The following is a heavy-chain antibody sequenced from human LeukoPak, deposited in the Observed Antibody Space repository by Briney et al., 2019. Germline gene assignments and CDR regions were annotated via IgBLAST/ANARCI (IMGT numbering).Heavy chain of an antibody. D-gene: IGHD2-2*01. CDR1: GYTFTSYY. CDR3: ARGSGVVPAAVRYYYYGMDV. Sequence: ASVKVSCKASGYTFTSYYMHWVRQAPGQGLEWMGIINPSGGSTSYAQKFQGRVTITADKSTSTAYMELSSLRSEDTAVYYCARGSGVVPAAVRYYYYGMDVWGQGTTVTVSS. V-gene: IGHV1-46*01. J-gene: IGHJ6*02. CDR2: INPSGGST.